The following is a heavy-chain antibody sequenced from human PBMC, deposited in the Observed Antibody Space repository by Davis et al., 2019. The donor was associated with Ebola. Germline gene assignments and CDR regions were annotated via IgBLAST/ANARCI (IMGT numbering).Heavy chain of an antibody. CDR3: ARVGTVTTTFDY. J-gene: IGHJ4*02. V-gene: IGHV1-3*01. CDR2: INAGNGNT. Sequence: ASVKVSCKASGYTFTNYAMHWVRQAPGQRLEWMGWINAGNGNTKCSQKLQDRVSITRDTSASTAYMELSRLRSDDTAVYYCARVGTVTTTFDYWGQGTLVTVSS. D-gene: IGHD4-17*01. CDR1: GYTFTNYA.